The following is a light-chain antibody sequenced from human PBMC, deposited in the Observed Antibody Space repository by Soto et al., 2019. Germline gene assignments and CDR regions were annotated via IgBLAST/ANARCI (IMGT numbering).Light chain of an antibody. V-gene: IGLV2-14*01. J-gene: IGLJ1*01. CDR3: SSYTSSSTYV. Sequence: QSVLTQPASVSGSPGQSTTISCTGTSSDVGGYNYVSWYQQHPGKAPKLMIYEVSNRPSGVSNRFSGSKSGNTASLTISGLQAEDEADYYCSSYTSSSTYVFGTGTKFTVL. CDR2: EVS. CDR1: SSDVGGYNY.